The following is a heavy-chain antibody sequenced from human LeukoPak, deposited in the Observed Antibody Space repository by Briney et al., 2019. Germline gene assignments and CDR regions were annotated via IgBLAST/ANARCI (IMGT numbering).Heavy chain of an antibody. J-gene: IGHJ4*02. V-gene: IGHV3-23*01. Sequence: GGTLSLSCAVSGFTFSGYAMRWVRAAPGKGLEWVSLINSGGSTYYADSVKGRFTISRDNSKNTLYLQMNSLRAEDTALYYCAKGGVKGGYYFDSWGQGTLVTVSS. CDR3: AKGGVKGGYYFDS. CDR2: INSGGST. D-gene: IGHD3-16*01. CDR1: GFTFSGYA.